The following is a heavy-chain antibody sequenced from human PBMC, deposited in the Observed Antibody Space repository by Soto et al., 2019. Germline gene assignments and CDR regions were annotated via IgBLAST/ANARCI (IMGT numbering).Heavy chain of an antibody. V-gene: IGHV4-39*01. CDR2: IYYSGST. CDR1: GGSISSSSYY. J-gene: IGHJ4*02. D-gene: IGHD2-8*01. Sequence: SETLSLTCTVSGGSISSSSYYWGWIRQPPGKGLEWIGSIYYSGSTYYNPSLKSRVTISVDTSKNQFSLKLSSVTAADTAVYYCASGLMWGTFDYWGQGTLVTVSS. CDR3: ASGLMWGTFDY.